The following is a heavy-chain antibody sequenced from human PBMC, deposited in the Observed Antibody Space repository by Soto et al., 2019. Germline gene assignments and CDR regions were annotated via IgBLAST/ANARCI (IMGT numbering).Heavy chain of an antibody. CDR3: ARLIGLYYFDS. J-gene: IGHJ4*02. CDR1: GGSITSYY. Sequence: SETLSLTCTVFGGSITSYYWSWIRQPPGKGLEWIGDIYNTGSTRFTSSLKSRVIISRDMSQNQISLKLNLVTAADTAVYYCARLIGLYYFDSWGRGTLVTVSS. CDR2: IYNTGST. V-gene: IGHV4-59*01.